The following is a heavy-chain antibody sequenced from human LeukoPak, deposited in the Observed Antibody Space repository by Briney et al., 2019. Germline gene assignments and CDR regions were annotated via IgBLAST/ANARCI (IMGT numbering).Heavy chain of an antibody. CDR3: AREYSGIMYYFDY. D-gene: IGHD1-26*01. Sequence: GGSLRLSCAASGFTFSNSAMSWVRQAPGKGLEWVSTLSGSGITTYYADSVKGRFTISRDNAKSSLYLQMNSLRAEDTAVYYCAREYSGIMYYFDYWGQGTLVTVSS. J-gene: IGHJ4*02. V-gene: IGHV3-11*01. CDR2: LSGSGITT. CDR1: GFTFSNSA.